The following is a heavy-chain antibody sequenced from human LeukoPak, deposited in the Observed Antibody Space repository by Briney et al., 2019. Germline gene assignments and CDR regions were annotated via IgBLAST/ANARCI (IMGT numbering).Heavy chain of an antibody. Sequence: SVKVSCKASGGTFSSYAISWVRQAPGQGLEWMGGIIPIFGTANYAQKFQGRVTITADESTSTAYMELSSLRSEDTAVYYCARAPTPNYYYYYYMDVWGKGTTVTISS. CDR1: GGTFSSYA. CDR2: IIPIFGTA. J-gene: IGHJ6*03. D-gene: IGHD4-11*01. CDR3: ARAPTPNYYYYYYMDV. V-gene: IGHV1-69*13.